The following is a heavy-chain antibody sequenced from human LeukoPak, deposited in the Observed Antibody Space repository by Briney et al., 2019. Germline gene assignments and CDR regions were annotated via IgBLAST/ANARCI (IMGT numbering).Heavy chain of an antibody. CDR3: ARDGGSAWFLDY. Sequence: GGSLRLSCTASGFTFSDNYMSWIRQAPGKGLEWVSYISSSGNTTYNADSVKGRFSITRDNAKNSLYLQMNSLRAEDTAVYYCARDGGSAWFLDYWGQGTLVTVSS. V-gene: IGHV3-11*04. J-gene: IGHJ4*02. D-gene: IGHD6-19*01. CDR1: GFTFSDNY. CDR2: ISSSGNTT.